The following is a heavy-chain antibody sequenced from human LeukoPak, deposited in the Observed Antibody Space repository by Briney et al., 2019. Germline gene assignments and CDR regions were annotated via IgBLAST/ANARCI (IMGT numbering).Heavy chain of an antibody. CDR2: IYYSGST. CDR3: ARLAREETCGSNCSDY. J-gene: IGHJ4*02. CDR1: DGSISSNNYY. D-gene: IGHD2-21*01. V-gene: IGHV4-39*01. Sequence: SETLSLTCTVSDGSISSNNYYWGWIRQSPGKGLEWIGSIYYSGSTYYNSSLKSRVTISINTSKNQFSLKLSSVTAADTAVYYCARLAREETCGSNCSDYWGQGTLVTVSS.